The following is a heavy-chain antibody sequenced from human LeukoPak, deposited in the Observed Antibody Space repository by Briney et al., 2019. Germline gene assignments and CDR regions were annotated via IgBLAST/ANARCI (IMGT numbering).Heavy chain of an antibody. CDR3: ARNFYYYYYYMDV. CDR1: GFTFSSYE. V-gene: IGHV3-48*03. Sequence: PGGSLRLSCAASGFTFSSYEMNWVRQAPGKGLEWVSYISSSGSTIYYADSVKGRFTVSRDNAKNSLSLQMNSLRVEDTAVYYCARNFYYYYYYMDVWGRGTTVTISS. CDR2: ISSSGSTI. J-gene: IGHJ6*03.